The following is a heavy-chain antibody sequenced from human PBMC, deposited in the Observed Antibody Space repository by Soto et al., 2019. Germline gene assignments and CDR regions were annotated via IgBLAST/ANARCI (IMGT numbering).Heavy chain of an antibody. J-gene: IGHJ5*02. CDR2: TYYRSKWYN. CDR1: GASVSSNSTA. D-gene: IGHD6-19*01. Sequence: PSQTLSLPYAISGASVSSNSTACTWIRQSPSSGLEWLGRTYYRSKWYNDYTVSVKSRITINPDTSKNQFSPQLNSVTPEDTSVYYCAREGYSSGWYAAWGQGTLVTVSS. V-gene: IGHV6-1*01. CDR3: AREGYSSGWYAA.